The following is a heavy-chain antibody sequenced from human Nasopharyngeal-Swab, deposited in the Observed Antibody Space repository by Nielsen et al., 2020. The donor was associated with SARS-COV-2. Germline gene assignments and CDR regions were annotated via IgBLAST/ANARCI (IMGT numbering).Heavy chain of an antibody. CDR1: GYTFTSYA. D-gene: IGHD3-3*01. J-gene: IGHJ4*02. V-gene: IGHV1-3*01. Sequence: GESLKISCAASGYTFTSYAMHWVRQAPGQRLEWMGWINAGNGNTKYSQKFQGRVTITRDTSASTAYMELSSLRSEDTAVYYCARDLQHITIFGVGEGMDDYWGQGTLVTVSS. CDR2: INAGNGNT. CDR3: ARDLQHITIFGVGEGMDDY.